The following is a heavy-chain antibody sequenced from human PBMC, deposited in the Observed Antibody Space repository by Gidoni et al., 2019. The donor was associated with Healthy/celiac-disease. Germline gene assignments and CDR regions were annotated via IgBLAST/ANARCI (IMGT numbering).Heavy chain of an antibody. J-gene: IGHJ4*02. CDR3: ARDLAAASSDY. CDR1: GFSFSSYW. CDR2: SNSDGSST. Sequence: EVQLVESGGGVVQPGGSLRLPCADSGFSFSSYWMHWVRQAPGKGLVWVSRSNSDGSSTSYADSVKGRFTISRDNAKNTLYLQMNSLRAEDTAVYYCARDLAAASSDYWGQGTLVTVSS. D-gene: IGHD6-13*01. V-gene: IGHV3-74*01.